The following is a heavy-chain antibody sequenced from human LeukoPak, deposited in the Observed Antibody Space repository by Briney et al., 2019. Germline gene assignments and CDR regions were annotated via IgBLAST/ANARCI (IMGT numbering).Heavy chain of an antibody. CDR2: IYYSGST. CDR1: GGSISSYY. CDR3: ARSYYYGGEFDY. V-gene: IGHV4-59*01. J-gene: IGHJ4*02. D-gene: IGHD3-10*01. Sequence: SETLSLTCTVSGGSISSYYWSGIRQPPGKGLEWIGYIYYSGSTNYNPSLKSRVTISVDTSKNQFSLKLSSVTAADTAVYYCARSYYYGGEFDYWGQGTLVTVSS.